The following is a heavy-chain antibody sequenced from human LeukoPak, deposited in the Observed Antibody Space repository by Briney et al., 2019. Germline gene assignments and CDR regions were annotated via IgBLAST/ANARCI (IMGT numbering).Heavy chain of an antibody. J-gene: IGHJ6*03. CDR2: ISYDGSNK. CDR1: GFTFSSYA. V-gene: IGHV3-30*04. CDR3: ARGGYYYYYYMDV. Sequence: GGSLRLSCAASGFTFSSYAMHWVRQAPGKGLEWVAVISYDGSNKYYADSVKGRFTISRDNSKNTLYLQMNSLRAEDTAVYYCARGGYYYYYYMDVWGKGTTVTVSS.